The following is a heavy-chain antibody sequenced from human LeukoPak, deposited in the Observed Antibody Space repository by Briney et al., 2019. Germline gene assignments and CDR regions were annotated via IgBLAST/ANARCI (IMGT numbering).Heavy chain of an antibody. J-gene: IGHJ4*02. CDR1: GGSFSDYY. D-gene: IGHD5-12*01. V-gene: IGHV4-34*01. CDR2: INHSGST. Sequence: SETLSLTCGVYGGSFSDYYLTWIRQPPGKGLEWIGEINHSGSTNYNPSLKSRVTTSVDTSKNHFSLKLSSVTAADTAVYYCAFSGYFWGAFDYWGQGILVTVSS. CDR3: AFSGYFWGAFDY.